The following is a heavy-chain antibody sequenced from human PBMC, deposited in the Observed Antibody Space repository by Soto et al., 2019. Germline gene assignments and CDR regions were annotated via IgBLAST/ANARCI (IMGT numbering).Heavy chain of an antibody. CDR3: ARFYCSGGSCYSRWFDP. D-gene: IGHD2-15*01. Sequence: SETLSLTCAVYGGSFSGYYCSWIRQPPGKGLEWIGEINHSGSTNYNPSLKSRVTISVDTSKNQFSLKLSSVTAADTAVYYCARFYCSGGSCYSRWFDPWGQGTLVTVSS. CDR2: INHSGST. CDR1: GGSFSGYY. J-gene: IGHJ5*02. V-gene: IGHV4-34*01.